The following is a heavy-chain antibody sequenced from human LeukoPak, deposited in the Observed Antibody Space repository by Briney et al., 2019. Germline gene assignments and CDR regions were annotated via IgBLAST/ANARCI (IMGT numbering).Heavy chain of an antibody. CDR1: GYSFTTYW. CDR2: IYPDDSDT. V-gene: IGHV5-51*01. Sequence: GESLKISCKGSGYSFTTYWIGWVRQMPGKGLEWMGIIYPDDSDTRYSPSFQGQVTISADKSISTAYLQWSSLKASDTAMYYCARRRTVAGFPQDSDYWGQGTLVTVSS. CDR3: ARRRTVAGFPQDSDY. J-gene: IGHJ4*02. D-gene: IGHD6-19*01.